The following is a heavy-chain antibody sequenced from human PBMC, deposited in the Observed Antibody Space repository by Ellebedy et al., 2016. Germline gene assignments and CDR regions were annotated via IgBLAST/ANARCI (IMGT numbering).Heavy chain of an antibody. D-gene: IGHD2-2*02. CDR2: IYTSGST. Sequence: SETLSLTXTVSGGSISSGSYYWSWIRQPAGKGLEWIGRIYTSGSTNYNPSLKSRVTMSVDTSKNQFSLKLSSVTAADTAVYYCARDRAYCSSTSCYIGWFDPWGQGTLVTVSS. CDR3: ARDRAYCSSTSCYIGWFDP. J-gene: IGHJ5*02. CDR1: GGSISSGSYY. V-gene: IGHV4-61*02.